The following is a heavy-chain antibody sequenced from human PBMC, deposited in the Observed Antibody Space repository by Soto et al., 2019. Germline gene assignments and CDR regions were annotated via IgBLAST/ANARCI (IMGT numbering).Heavy chain of an antibody. V-gene: IGHV1-18*01. J-gene: IGHJ4*02. CDR1: GYTFTSYG. Sequence: QVQLVQSGAEVKKPGASVKVSCKASGYTFTSYGISWVRQAPGQGLEWMGWIRAYNGNTNYEQTLEGRVTMAAATSTSTAYMELRSRRSDDTAVYYCARDAPPADYWGQGTLVTVSS. CDR2: IRAYNGNT. CDR3: ARDAPPADY.